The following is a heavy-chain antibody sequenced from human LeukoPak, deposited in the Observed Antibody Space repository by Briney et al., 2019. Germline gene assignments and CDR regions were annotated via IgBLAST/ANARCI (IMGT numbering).Heavy chain of an antibody. J-gene: IGHJ4*02. V-gene: IGHV3-30*18. CDR3: AKEGMTTVTYFDY. Sequence: PGRSLRLSCAASGFTFSSYGMHWVRQAPGKGLEWVAAISYDGSNKFYADSVKGRFTISRDNSKNTLYLQMNSLRAEDTAVYYCAKEGMTTVTYFDYWGQGTLVTVSS. CDR2: ISYDGSNK. D-gene: IGHD4-17*01. CDR1: GFTFSSYG.